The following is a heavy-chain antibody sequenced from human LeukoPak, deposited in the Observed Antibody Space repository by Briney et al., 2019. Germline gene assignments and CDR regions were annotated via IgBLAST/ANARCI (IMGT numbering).Heavy chain of an antibody. Sequence: PGGSLRLSCAASGFTFDDYTMHWVRQAPGKGLEWVSIISWDGGSTYYADSVKGRFTISRDNSKNSLYLQMNSLRTEDTALYFCAKDTAPYDFWSGRDYWGQGTLVTVSS. D-gene: IGHD3-3*01. V-gene: IGHV3-43*01. CDR3: AKDTAPYDFWSGRDY. CDR1: GFTFDDYT. CDR2: ISWDGGST. J-gene: IGHJ4*02.